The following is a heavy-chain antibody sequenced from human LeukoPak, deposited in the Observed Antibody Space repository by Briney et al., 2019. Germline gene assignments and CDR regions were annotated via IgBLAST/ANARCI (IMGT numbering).Heavy chain of an antibody. V-gene: IGHV3-23*01. CDR1: GFTFSSYA. D-gene: IGHD3-22*01. J-gene: IGHJ4*02. CDR2: INGGGGST. Sequence: PGGSLRLSCAASGFTFSSYAMSWVRQAPEKGLEWVSAINGGGGSTYHADSVKGRFTISRDNSKSTLYLQMNSLRAEDTAVYYCASGYYSALSDWGQGTPVTVSS. CDR3: ASGYYSALSD.